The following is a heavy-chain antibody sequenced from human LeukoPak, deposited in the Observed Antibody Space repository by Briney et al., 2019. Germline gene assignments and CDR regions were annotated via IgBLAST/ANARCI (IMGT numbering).Heavy chain of an antibody. J-gene: IGHJ6*03. CDR3: ARSYWRNLVNYYYMDV. V-gene: IGHV4-4*07. CDR2: MYTSGST. D-gene: IGHD1-14*01. Sequence: PSETLSLTCTVSGGSISSYYWSWIRQPAGKGLEWIGRMYTSGSTNYNPSLKSRVTMSVDTSKNQFSLKLSSVTAADTAVYYCARSYWRNLVNYYYMDVWGKGTTVTVSS. CDR1: GGSISSYY.